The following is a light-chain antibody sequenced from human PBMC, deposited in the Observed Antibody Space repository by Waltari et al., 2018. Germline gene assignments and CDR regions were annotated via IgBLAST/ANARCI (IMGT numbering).Light chain of an antibody. CDR1: NNDVGTYDL. CDR3: CSYAGTWL. V-gene: IGLV2-23*01. Sequence: QSALTQPASMSASPGQSITISCTAINNDVGTYDLVSWYQQHPGRAPKLLIFQGTKRPSEVSGRFSGSKSADTASLTISGLQPEDEADYYCCSYAGTWLFGGGTKVTVL. CDR2: QGT. J-gene: IGLJ3*02.